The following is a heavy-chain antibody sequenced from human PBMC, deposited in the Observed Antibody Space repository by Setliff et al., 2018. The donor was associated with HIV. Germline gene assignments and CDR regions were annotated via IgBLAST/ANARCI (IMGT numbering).Heavy chain of an antibody. J-gene: IGHJ3*02. CDR1: GHTFPNYD. CDR2: MNPDTGNT. Sequence: GASVKVSCKASGHTFPNYDINWVRQATGQGLEWMGWMNPDTGNTGYAQNFRGRVTMTRNTSISTAYMELSSLRSEDTAVYYCARIYYDSGGFYRDAFDIWGQGTMVTVSS. CDR3: ARIYYDSGGFYRDAFDI. V-gene: IGHV1-8*02. D-gene: IGHD3-22*01.